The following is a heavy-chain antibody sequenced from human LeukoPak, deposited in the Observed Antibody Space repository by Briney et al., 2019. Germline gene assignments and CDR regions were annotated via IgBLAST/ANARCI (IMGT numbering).Heavy chain of an antibody. CDR1: GYTFTSNG. J-gene: IGHJ4*02. CDR3: ATSSWFGQGNSGYFDY. D-gene: IGHD6-13*01. Sequence: ASVTVSCKASGYTFTSNGISWVRQAPGQGLEWMGWISAYNGNTNYAQKLQGRVTMTTDTSTSTAYMELRSLRSDDTAVYYCATSSWFGQGNSGYFDYWGQGTLVTVSS. V-gene: IGHV1-18*01. CDR2: ISAYNGNT.